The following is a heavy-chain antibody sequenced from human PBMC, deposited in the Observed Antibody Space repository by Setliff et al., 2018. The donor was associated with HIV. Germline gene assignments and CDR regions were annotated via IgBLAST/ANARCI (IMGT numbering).Heavy chain of an antibody. J-gene: IGHJ6*02. Sequence: SETLSLTCTVSGGSVSGFYWSWIRQPQGKGLDWIGSIDTTGDTKYNHSLRSRVSISIDMSRNNFSLNLSSVTAADTAVYFCARHEEGQQWSSGGYAVDVWGQGTTVTVSS. CDR1: GGSVSGFY. D-gene: IGHD5-18*01. CDR2: IDTTGDT. CDR3: ARHEEGQQWSSGGYAVDV. V-gene: IGHV4-4*09.